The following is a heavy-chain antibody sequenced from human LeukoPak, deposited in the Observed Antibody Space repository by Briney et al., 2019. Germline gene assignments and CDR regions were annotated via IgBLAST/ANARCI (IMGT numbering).Heavy chain of an antibody. CDR3: ASYPIMLVTLRDY. V-gene: IGHV3-21*01. CDR1: GFTFSSYS. D-gene: IGHD6-6*01. J-gene: IGHJ4*02. Sequence: PGGSLRLSCAASGFTFSSYSMNWVRQAPGKGLEWVSSISSSSSYIYYADSVKGRFTISRDNAKNSLYLQMNSLRAEDTAVYYCASYPIMLVTLRDYWGQGTLVTVSS. CDR2: ISSSSSYI.